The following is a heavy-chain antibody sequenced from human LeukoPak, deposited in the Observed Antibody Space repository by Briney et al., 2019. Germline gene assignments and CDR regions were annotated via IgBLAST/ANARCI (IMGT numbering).Heavy chain of an antibody. CDR2: ISTSGST. CDR1: GVSISSFY. J-gene: IGHJ4*02. CDR3: ARYYCASSRCPGVDY. V-gene: IGHV4-4*07. Sequence: SETLSLTCTVSGVSISSFYWSWIRQSAGKGLEWIGRISTSGSTDYNPSLKSRVTMSVDTSKKQFSLKLSSVTAADTAVYYCARYYCASSRCPGVDYWGQGTLVTVSS. D-gene: IGHD2-2*01.